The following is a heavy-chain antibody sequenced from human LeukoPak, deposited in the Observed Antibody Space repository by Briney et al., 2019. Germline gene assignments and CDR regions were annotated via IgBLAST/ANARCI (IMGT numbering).Heavy chain of an antibody. CDR2: INHSGST. J-gene: IGHJ4*02. Sequence: SETLSLTCAVYGGSFSGYYWSWIRQPPGKGLEWSGEINHSGSTNYNPSLKSRVTISVDTSKNQFSLKLSSVTAADTAVYYCARGLYSGYADYFDYWGQGTLVTVSS. CDR1: GGSFSGYY. D-gene: IGHD5-12*01. V-gene: IGHV4-34*01. CDR3: ARGLYSGYADYFDY.